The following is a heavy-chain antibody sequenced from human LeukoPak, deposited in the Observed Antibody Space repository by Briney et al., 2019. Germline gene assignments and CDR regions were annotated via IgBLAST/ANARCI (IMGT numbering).Heavy chain of an antibody. CDR3: ARGRYSSGWYENWFDP. J-gene: IGHJ5*02. D-gene: IGHD6-19*01. CDR2: IYYSGST. Sequence: SETLSLTCTVSGGSISSYYWSWIRQPPGKGLEWIGYIYYSGSTNYNPSLKSRVTISVDTSKNQFSLKLSSVTAADTAVYYCARGRYSSGWYENWFDPWGQGTLVTVSS. V-gene: IGHV4-59*01. CDR1: GGSISSYY.